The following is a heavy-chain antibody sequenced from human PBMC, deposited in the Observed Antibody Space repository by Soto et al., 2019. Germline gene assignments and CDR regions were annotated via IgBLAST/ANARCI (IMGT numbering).Heavy chain of an antibody. J-gene: IGHJ4*02. Sequence: QVQLVQSGAEVKKPGSSVKVSCEASGDTFSTYTISWVRQVPGQGLAWMGRIIPVLNKINYAQKFQGRVTFPANKSTYTVYMELSGLRSEDAAVYYCVRAYTDYEPSYDSWGQGTVVTVSS. CDR2: IIPVLNKI. CDR1: GDTFSTYT. D-gene: IGHD5-12*01. V-gene: IGHV1-69*02. CDR3: VRAYTDYEPSYDS.